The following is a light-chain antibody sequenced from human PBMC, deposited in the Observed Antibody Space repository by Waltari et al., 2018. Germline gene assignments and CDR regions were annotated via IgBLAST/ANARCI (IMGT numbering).Light chain of an antibody. CDR2: RNS. CDR1: RPYLEIIY. Sequence: QPVLTQPPAAAGTPGQSVPISCAGSRPYLEIIYLFWFQHLPGTAPKLLISRNSQRPSGASDRFSGSKSGASASLTISGLQSEDEGYYYCAAWDDSVNGVLFGGGTKLTVL. V-gene: IGLV1-47*01. J-gene: IGLJ2*01. CDR3: AAWDDSVNGVL.